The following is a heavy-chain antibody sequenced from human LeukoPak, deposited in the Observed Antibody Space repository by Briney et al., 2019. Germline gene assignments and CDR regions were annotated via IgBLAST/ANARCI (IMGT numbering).Heavy chain of an antibody. CDR3: AKDPYSYGSYFDY. CDR2: IWYDGRDK. Sequence: GGSLRLSCAASGFTFSGCGMHWVRQAPGKGLEWVAFIWYDGRDKYYADSVKGRFTTSRDNSKNTLYLQMNSLRAEDTAMYYCAKDPYSYGSYFDYWGQGTLVTVSS. CDR1: GFTFSGCG. V-gene: IGHV3-30*02. J-gene: IGHJ4*02. D-gene: IGHD5-18*01.